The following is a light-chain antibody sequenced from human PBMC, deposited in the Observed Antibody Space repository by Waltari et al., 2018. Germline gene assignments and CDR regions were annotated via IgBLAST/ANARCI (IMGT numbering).Light chain of an antibody. V-gene: IGKV4-1*01. J-gene: IGKJ1*01. CDR1: QSVLYNSNDKNY. Sequence: DIVMTQSPEFLAVSLGERATTNCKSSQSVLYNSNDKNYLAWYQQKPGQPPKLLIYWASTRQSGVPDRFSGSGSGTDFTLTINSLQAEDVAVYYGQQYYSRRTFGRGTRVEIK. CDR2: WAS. CDR3: QQYYSRRT.